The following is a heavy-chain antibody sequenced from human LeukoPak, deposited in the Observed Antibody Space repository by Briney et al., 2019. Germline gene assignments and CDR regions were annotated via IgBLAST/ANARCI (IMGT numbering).Heavy chain of an antibody. CDR2: IKQDGSEK. V-gene: IGHV3-7*01. Sequence: GGSLRLSCAASGFSFSSYCMSWVRQAPGKGLECVANIKQDGSEKYYIDSVKGRFTISRDNAKKSLYLQMNSLRAEDTAVYYCASQSSGGFFVDYWDQGTLVTVSS. J-gene: IGHJ4*02. D-gene: IGHD2-15*01. CDR3: ASQSSGGFFVDY. CDR1: GFSFSSYC.